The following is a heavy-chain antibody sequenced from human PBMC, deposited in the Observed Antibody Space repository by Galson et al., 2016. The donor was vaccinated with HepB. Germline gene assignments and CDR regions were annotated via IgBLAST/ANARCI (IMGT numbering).Heavy chain of an antibody. Sequence: SLRLSCAASGFTFSNSAMSWVRQAPGKGLEWVSIITDSGHDTYYADPLKGRFTISRDNSRNTMYLQMTGLRVEDTAVYYCSRSPASCWSTDFFYYWGLGTLVTVSS. D-gene: IGHD6-19*01. J-gene: IGHJ4*02. CDR1: GFTFSNSA. CDR3: SRSPASCWSTDFFYY. V-gene: IGHV3-23*01. CDR2: ITDSGHDT.